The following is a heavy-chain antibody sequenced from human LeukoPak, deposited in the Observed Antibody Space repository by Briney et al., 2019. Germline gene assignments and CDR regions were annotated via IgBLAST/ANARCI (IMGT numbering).Heavy chain of an antibody. Sequence: ASVKVSCKVSGKTLSDLSIHWLRQPPGKGLEWLGGSDPEDGERIYAQMFHGRVTITEDTSIDTAYMELSSLRSEDTAVYYCVTGFTTMAVDYFDYWGQGTLVTVSP. J-gene: IGHJ4*02. V-gene: IGHV1-24*01. D-gene: IGHD5-18*01. CDR1: GKTLSDLS. CDR3: VTGFTTMAVDYFDY. CDR2: SDPEDGER.